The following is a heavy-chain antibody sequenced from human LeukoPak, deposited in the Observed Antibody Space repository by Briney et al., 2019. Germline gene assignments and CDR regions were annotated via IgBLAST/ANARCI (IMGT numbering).Heavy chain of an antibody. Sequence: PGGSLRLSCAASGFTFSSYSMSWVRQAPGKGLEWVANIKQDGSEKYYVDSVKGRFTISRDNAKNSPYLQMNSLRAEDTAVYYCARVGRGYSYGSWGQGTLVTVSS. CDR2: IKQDGSEK. J-gene: IGHJ5*02. CDR3: ARVGRGYSYGS. CDR1: GFTFSSYS. D-gene: IGHD5-18*01. V-gene: IGHV3-7*01.